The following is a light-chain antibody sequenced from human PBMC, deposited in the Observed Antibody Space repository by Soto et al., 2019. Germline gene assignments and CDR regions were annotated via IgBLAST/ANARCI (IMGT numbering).Light chain of an antibody. CDR1: SRDVGGHNY. V-gene: IGLV2-8*01. J-gene: IGLJ1*01. CDR2: EVS. CDR3: SSYAGGSYV. Sequence: QSVLTRPPSASGSPGQSVTISCTGTSRDVGGHNYVSWYQQHPGKAPKFMIYEVSKRPSGVPDRFSGSKSGNTASLTVSGLQAEDEADYYCSSYAGGSYVFGTGTKVTVL.